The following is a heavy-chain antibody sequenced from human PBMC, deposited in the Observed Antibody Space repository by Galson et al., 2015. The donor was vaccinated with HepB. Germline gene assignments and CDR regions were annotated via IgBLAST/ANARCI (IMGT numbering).Heavy chain of an antibody. J-gene: IGHJ4*02. V-gene: IGHV3-7*03. CDR1: GFSFRNYW. Sequence: SLRLSCAASGFSFRNYWMNWVRQAPGKGLEWVATINQDGSEKYYVDSVKGRFTISRDNGKNSVYLQMNSPRAEDMAVYYCAKSTTWHIPIDYWGQGTLVTVSS. CDR2: INQDGSEK. D-gene: IGHD1-14*01. CDR3: AKSTTWHIPIDY.